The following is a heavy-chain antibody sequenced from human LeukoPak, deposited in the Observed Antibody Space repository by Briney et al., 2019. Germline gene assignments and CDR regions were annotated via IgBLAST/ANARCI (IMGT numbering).Heavy chain of an antibody. CDR2: IYYSGST. CDR3: ARDQSGGSVDY. CDR1: GGSISSYY. V-gene: IGHV4-59*01. Sequence: KTSETLSLTCTVSGGSISSYYWSWIRQPPGKGLEWIGYIYYSGSTNYNPSLKSRVTISVDTSKNQFSLKLSSVTAADTAVYYCARDQSGGSVDYWGQGTLVTVSS. J-gene: IGHJ4*02. D-gene: IGHD2-15*01.